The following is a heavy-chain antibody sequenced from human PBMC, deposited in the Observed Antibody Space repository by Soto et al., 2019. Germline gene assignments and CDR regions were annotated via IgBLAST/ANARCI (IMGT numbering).Heavy chain of an antibody. V-gene: IGHV3-48*02. Sequence: EVQLVESGGGLVQPGGSLRLSCAASGFTFSDYSLSWVRQAPGQGLEWVSYISDSSSTIHYADSVKGRFTISRDNAKNSVYLQMNSLRDEDTAVYYCANRGWFDSWGQGTLVIVSS. CDR3: ANRGWFDS. CDR1: GFTFSDYS. CDR2: ISDSSSTI. J-gene: IGHJ5*01.